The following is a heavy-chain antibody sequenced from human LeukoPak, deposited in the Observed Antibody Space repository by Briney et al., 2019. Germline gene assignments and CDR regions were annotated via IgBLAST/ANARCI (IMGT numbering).Heavy chain of an antibody. Sequence: SETLSLTCTVSGGSISSSSYYWGWIRQPPGKGLEWIGSIYYSGSTYYNPSLTSRVTISVDTSKNQFSLKLSSVTAADTAVYYCARHYGAYSNYGTFDPWGQGTLVTVSA. CDR2: IYYSGST. CDR1: GGSISSSSYY. V-gene: IGHV4-39*01. CDR3: ARHYGAYSNYGTFDP. J-gene: IGHJ5*02. D-gene: IGHD4-11*01.